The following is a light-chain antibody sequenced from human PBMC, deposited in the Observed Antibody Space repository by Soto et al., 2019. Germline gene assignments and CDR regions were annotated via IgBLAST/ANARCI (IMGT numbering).Light chain of an antibody. CDR2: EVS. CDR3: SSYAGINNLGV. CDR1: SSDIGGYNY. Sequence: QYALTQPPSASGSPGQSVTISCTGTSSDIGGYNYVSWYQHHPGKAPKVMIYEVSKRPSGVPDRFSGSKSGNTASLTVSGLQPEDEADYYCSSYAGINNLGVFGGGTKLTVL. J-gene: IGLJ3*02. V-gene: IGLV2-8*01.